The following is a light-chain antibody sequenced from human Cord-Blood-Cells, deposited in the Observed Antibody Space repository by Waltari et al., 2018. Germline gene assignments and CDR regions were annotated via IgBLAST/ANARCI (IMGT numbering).Light chain of an antibody. CDR3: CSYAGSSTHWV. J-gene: IGLJ3*02. V-gene: IGLV2-23*01. CDR1: SSHVGTFNH. Sequence: QSALEQHPSVSGSPGHTITICSTGNSSHVGTFNHVSSYQQHPGKAPKLMIYEGSKRPSGVSNRFSGSKSGNTASLTISGLQAEDEADYYCCSYAGSSTHWVFGGGTKLTVL. CDR2: EGS.